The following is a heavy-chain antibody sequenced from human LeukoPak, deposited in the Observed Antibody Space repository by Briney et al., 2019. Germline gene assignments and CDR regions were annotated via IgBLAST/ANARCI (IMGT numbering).Heavy chain of an antibody. D-gene: IGHD3-10*01. J-gene: IGHJ4*02. CDR3: ARDHRSGSFSQFDF. CDR1: GYTFTSYY. CDR2: IIPIFGTP. Sequence: ASVKVSCKASGYTFTSYYMHWVRQAPGQGLEWMGKIIPIFGTPNYAQKFQGRVTITADDSTSTAYMELSSLRSEDTAVYYCARDHRSGSFSQFDFWGQGTLVTVSS. V-gene: IGHV1-69*13.